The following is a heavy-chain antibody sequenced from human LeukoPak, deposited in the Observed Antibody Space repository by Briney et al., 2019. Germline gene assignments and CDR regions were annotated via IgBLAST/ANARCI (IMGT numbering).Heavy chain of an antibody. CDR3: ARDSVSLHGEYYFDY. J-gene: IGHJ4*02. Sequence: GGSLGLSCAASGFTFSDYSMNWVRQAPGKGLEWLSYISSRSSTIWYADSVKGRFTISRDNVENLLYLQIHSLRAEDTAFYYCARDSVSLHGEYYFDYWGQGTLVSVSS. D-gene: IGHD5/OR15-5a*01. V-gene: IGHV3-48*01. CDR1: GFTFSDYS. CDR2: ISSRSSTI.